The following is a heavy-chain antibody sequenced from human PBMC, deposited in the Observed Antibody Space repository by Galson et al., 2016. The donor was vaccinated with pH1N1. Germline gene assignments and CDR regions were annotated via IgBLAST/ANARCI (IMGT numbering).Heavy chain of an antibody. Sequence: ETLSLTCTVSGGSISSSSYYWGWIRQPPGKGLEWIGSIYYSGSTYYNPSLKSRVTISVDTSKNHFSLKLSSVTAADTAVYYCARAIAQGGSYWGQGTLVTVSS. CDR1: GGSISSSSYY. CDR2: IYYSGST. V-gene: IGHV4-39*02. D-gene: IGHD2-15*01. CDR3: ARAIAQGGSY. J-gene: IGHJ4*02.